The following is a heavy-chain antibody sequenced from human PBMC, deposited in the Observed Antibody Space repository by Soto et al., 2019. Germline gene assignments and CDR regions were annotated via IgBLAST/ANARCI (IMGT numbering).Heavy chain of an antibody. CDR3: ARVGQNYYGLDV. J-gene: IGHJ6*02. Sequence: ASVKVSCKASGYTFTTYVMHWVRQAPGQRLEWMGWLNAGNDNTEYSQKLQGRVTITRDTSASTVYMELSSLSSEDTAVYYCARVGQNYYGLDVWGQGTTVTVSS. CDR2: LNAGNDNT. V-gene: IGHV1-3*01. CDR1: GYTFTTYV. D-gene: IGHD3-3*01.